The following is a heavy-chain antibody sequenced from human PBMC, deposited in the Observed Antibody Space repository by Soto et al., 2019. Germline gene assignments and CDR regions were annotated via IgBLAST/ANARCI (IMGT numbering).Heavy chain of an antibody. V-gene: IGHV4-4*07. Sequence: PSETLSLTCTVSRASIYTYSWTWIRQPAGKGLQWIGHIYSSGSANYSPSLKSRVSMSVDSSKNQISLKLSSVTAADKAVYYCANIVGDNDYWGQGTLVTVSS. CDR3: ANIVGDNDY. CDR1: RASIYTYS. D-gene: IGHD1-26*01. CDR2: IYSSGSA. J-gene: IGHJ4*02.